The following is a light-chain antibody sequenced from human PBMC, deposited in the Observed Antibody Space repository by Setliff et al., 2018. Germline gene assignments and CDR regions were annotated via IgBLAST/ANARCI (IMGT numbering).Light chain of an antibody. CDR3: SSYTSTNTDV. J-gene: IGLJ1*01. CDR2: EVS. V-gene: IGLV2-14*01. Sequence: QSVLTQPPSASESPGQSVTISCTGTSSDVGGYNYVSWYQQHPGKAPKVMIYEVSNPASGVSDRFSASKSGNTASLTISGLQPEDEADYYCSSYTSTNTDVFGSGTKV. CDR1: SSDVGGYNY.